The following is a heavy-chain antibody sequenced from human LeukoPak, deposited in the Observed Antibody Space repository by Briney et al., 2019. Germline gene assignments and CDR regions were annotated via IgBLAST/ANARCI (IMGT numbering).Heavy chain of an antibody. V-gene: IGHV4-34*01. J-gene: IGHJ5*02. CDR3: ARDISRCSGFSSTSCYFDP. CDR2: INHSGST. CDR1: GGSFSGYY. Sequence: TSETLSLTCAVYGGSFSGYYWSWIRQPPGKGLEWIGEINHSGSTNYNPSLKSRVTISVDTSKNQFSLKLSSVTAADTAVYYCARDISRCSGFSSTSCYFDPWGQGTLVTVSS. D-gene: IGHD2-2*01.